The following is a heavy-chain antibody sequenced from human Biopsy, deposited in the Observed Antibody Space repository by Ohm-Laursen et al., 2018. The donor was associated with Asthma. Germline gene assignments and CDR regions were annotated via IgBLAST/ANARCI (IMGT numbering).Heavy chain of an antibody. D-gene: IGHD3-16*01. J-gene: IGHJ2*01. CDR3: ARDQGDFWFFDL. CDR1: GGTFSSDA. Sequence: SVKVSCKASGGTFSSDAIGWVRQAPRQGLEWMGGIIPIVGTTAYAQKFQGRVTITADEATSTAYMELSSLRSEDTAVYYCARDQGDFWFFDLWGRGSLVTVSS. V-gene: IGHV1-69*13. CDR2: IIPIVGTT.